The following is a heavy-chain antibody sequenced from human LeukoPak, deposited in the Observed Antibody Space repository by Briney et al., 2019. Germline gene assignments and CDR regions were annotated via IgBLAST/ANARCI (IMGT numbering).Heavy chain of an antibody. CDR1: GFTFSSYW. CDR2: INHSGST. Sequence: PGGSLRLSCAASGFTFSSYWMSWVRQAPGKGLEWIGEINHSGSTNYNPSLKSRVTISVDTSKNQFSLKLSSVTAADTAVYYCARGRDFWSGYYQHWGQGTLVTVSS. V-gene: IGHV4-34*01. J-gene: IGHJ1*01. D-gene: IGHD3-3*01. CDR3: ARGRDFWSGYYQH.